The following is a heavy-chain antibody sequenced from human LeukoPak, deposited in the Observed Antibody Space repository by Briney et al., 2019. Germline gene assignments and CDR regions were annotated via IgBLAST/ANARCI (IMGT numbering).Heavy chain of an antibody. Sequence: PGGSLRLSCAASGFTFSSYEMNWVRQAPGKGLEWVSYISSGGSSIYNADSVKGQFTISRDNAKNSLYLQMNSLRAEDTAVYYCARMGWYYFDYWGQGTLVTVSS. CDR1: GFTFSSYE. D-gene: IGHD3-3*01. CDR2: ISSGGSSI. V-gene: IGHV3-48*03. J-gene: IGHJ4*02. CDR3: ARMGWYYFDY.